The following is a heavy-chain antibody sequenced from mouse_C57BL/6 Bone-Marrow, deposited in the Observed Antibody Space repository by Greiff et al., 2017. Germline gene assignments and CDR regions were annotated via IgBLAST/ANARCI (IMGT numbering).Heavy chain of an antibody. Sequence: QVQLQQSGAELTKPGASVKLSCKASGYTFTGYWIDWVKQRPGHGLEWIGEILPGSGSTHYNEKFKGKATLTADTSSSTAYMQLSSLTSEDSAIYSCARKGWCGSCSFDDWGQGTTVTVSS. CDR1: GYTFTGYW. CDR3: ARKGWCGSCSFDD. D-gene: IGHD1-1*02. CDR2: ILPGSGST. J-gene: IGHJ1*01. V-gene: IGHV1-9*01.